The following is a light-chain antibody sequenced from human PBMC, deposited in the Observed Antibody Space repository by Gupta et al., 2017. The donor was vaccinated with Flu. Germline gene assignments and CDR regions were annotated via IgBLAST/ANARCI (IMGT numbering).Light chain of an antibody. J-gene: IGKJ4*01. CDR3: QQGNSFPLI. CDR2: AAS. V-gene: IGKV1-12*01. Sequence: DIQMTQSPSSVSASVGDRVTITCRASQAINSWLTWYQQKPGKAPKVLISAASSLQSGVPSRFSGSGYGTDFTLTISSLQPEDFATYYCQQGNSFPLIFGGGTKVDFK. CDR1: QAINSW.